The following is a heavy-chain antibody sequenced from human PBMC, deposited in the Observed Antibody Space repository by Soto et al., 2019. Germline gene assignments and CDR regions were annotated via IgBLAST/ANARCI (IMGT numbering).Heavy chain of an antibody. CDR1: GYTFTGYY. V-gene: IGHV1-2*04. Sequence: GASVKVSCKASGYTFTGYYMHWVRQAPGQGLEWMGWINPNSGGTNYAQKFQGWVTMTRDTSISTAYMELSRLRSDDTAVYYCARDQGSDIVVVPAALGPSKDYYYGMDVWGQGTTVTVSS. CDR3: ARDQGSDIVVVPAALGPSKDYYYGMDV. D-gene: IGHD2-2*01. J-gene: IGHJ6*02. CDR2: INPNSGGT.